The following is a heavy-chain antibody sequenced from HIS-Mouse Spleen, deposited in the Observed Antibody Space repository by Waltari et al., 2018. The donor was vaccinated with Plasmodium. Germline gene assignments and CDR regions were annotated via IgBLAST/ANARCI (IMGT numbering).Heavy chain of an antibody. Sequence: QLQLQESGPGLVKPSETLSLTCTVSGGSISSSSYYWGWIRQPPGEGLEWIGSIYYRGSTEDNTFLKCRVTISVDTSKNQFSLKLSSVTAADTAVYYCARDRITGTAYLDYWGQGTLVTVSS. J-gene: IGHJ4*02. CDR3: ARDRITGTAYLDY. D-gene: IGHD1-7*01. V-gene: IGHV4-39*07. CDR1: GGSISSSSYY. CDR2: IYYRGST.